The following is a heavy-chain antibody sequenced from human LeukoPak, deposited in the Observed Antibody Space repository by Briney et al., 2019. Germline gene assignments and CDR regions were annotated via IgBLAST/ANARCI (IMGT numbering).Heavy chain of an antibody. CDR2: INHSGST. CDR3: ARDDLQLVRRLGRNTEYYYYYYMDV. J-gene: IGHJ6*03. D-gene: IGHD6-13*01. Sequence: SETLSLTCTVSGYSISSGYYWSWIRQPPGKGLEWIGEINHSGSTNYNPSLKSRVTISVDTSKNQFSLKLSSVTAADTAVYYCARDDLQLVRRLGRNTEYYYYYYMDVWGKGTTVTVSS. CDR1: GYSISSGYY. V-gene: IGHV4-38-2*02.